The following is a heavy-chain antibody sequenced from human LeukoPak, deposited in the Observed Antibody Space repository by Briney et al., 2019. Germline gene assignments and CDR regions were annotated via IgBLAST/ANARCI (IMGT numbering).Heavy chain of an antibody. CDR2: ISYDGSNK. D-gene: IGHD3/OR15-3a*01. J-gene: IGHJ4*02. CDR3: ASSTRVAGLDY. V-gene: IGHV3-30*03. CDR1: GFTFSSYG. Sequence: PGGSLRLSCAASGFTFSSYGMHWVRQAPGKGLEWVAVISYDGSNKYYADSVKGRFTISRDNSKNTLYLQMNSLRAEDTAVYYCASSTRVAGLDYWGQGTLVTVSS.